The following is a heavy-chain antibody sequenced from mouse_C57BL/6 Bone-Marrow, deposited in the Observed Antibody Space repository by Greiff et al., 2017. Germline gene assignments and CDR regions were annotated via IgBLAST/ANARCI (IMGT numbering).Heavy chain of an antibody. V-gene: IGHV5-4*03. D-gene: IGHD2-3*01. CDR1: GFTFSSYA. CDR2: ISDGGSYT. Sequence: EVMLVESGGGLVKPGGSLKLSCAASGFTFSSYAMSWVRQTPEKRLEWVATISDGGSYTYYPDNVKGRFTFSRDNAKNNLYLQMSHLKSEDTAMYYCARDGYFLFAYWGQGTLVTVSA. J-gene: IGHJ3*01. CDR3: ARDGYFLFAY.